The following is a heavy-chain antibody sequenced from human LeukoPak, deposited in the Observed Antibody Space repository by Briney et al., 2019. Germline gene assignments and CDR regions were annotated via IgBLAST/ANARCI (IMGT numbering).Heavy chain of an antibody. CDR2: ISHSGST. J-gene: IGHJ5*02. D-gene: IGHD6-13*01. Sequence: SGTLSLTCTASGDSISSHKWWWCWVRQSPGKGLEWIGEISHSGSTTYNPSLKSRVTISADMSKNQFSLSLTSVTAADTAVYYCARHKLYSSSWYCWFDPWGQGTLVTVSS. V-gene: IGHV4-4*02. CDR1: GDSISSHKW. CDR3: ARHKLYSSSWYCWFDP.